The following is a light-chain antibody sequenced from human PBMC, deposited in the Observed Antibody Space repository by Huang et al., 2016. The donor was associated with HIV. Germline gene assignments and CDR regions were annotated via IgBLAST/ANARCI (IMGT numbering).Light chain of an antibody. CDR1: QSGNTN. V-gene: IGKV3-15*01. Sequence: VMMSQSPATLAAYPGERVTLSCGASQSGNTNLAWHQQKPGQPPRLLIDGASTRATGVPARFAGIGSGTEFTLTIDSLQSDDFAVYYCQQYNKWPPEYTFGQGTRLEIK. J-gene: IGKJ2*01. CDR3: QQYNKWPPEYT. CDR2: GAS.